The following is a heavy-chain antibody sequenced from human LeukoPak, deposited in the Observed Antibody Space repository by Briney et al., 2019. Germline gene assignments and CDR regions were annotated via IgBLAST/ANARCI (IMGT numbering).Heavy chain of an antibody. D-gene: IGHD1-1*01. Sequence: GGSLRLPCATFGFAFSDYCMTWVRQVPGKGLEWVANINREGNEKYYVDSVEGRFTICRDHEKNSVDLKVDRQRVEATDIYYFARVEASARQRVFDFWGQRTLVTVSS. V-gene: IGHV3-7*04. CDR2: INREGNEK. CDR1: GFAFSDYC. J-gene: IGHJ4*02. CDR3: ARVEASARQRVFDF.